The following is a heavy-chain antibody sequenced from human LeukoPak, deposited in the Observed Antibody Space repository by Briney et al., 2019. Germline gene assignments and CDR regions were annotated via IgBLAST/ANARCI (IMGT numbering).Heavy chain of an antibody. J-gene: IGHJ6*02. D-gene: IGHD3-16*01. CDR2: IYHSGST. CDR1: GGSISSGGYS. Sequence: SETLSLTCAVSGGSISSGGYSWSWIRQPPGKGLEWIGYIYHSGSTYYNPSLKSRVTISVDRSKNQFSLKLSSVTAADTAVYYCARVMHDYGMDVWGQGTTVTVSS. V-gene: IGHV4-30-2*01. CDR3: ARVMHDYGMDV.